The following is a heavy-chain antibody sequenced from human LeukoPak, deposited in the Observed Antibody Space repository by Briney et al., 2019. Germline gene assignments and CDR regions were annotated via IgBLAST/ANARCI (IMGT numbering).Heavy chain of an antibody. D-gene: IGHD3-16*01. CDR3: ARGGSYGDY. CDR2: VNPDGSSV. Sequence: GGSLRLSCAASGFTFTRYWMHWVRQVPGKGLVWVSRVNPDGSSVTYADSVKGRFTSSRDNAKNTLYLQMHSLRAEDMAVYYCARGGSYGDYWGQGILVTVSS. V-gene: IGHV3-74*01. J-gene: IGHJ4*02. CDR1: GFTFTRYW.